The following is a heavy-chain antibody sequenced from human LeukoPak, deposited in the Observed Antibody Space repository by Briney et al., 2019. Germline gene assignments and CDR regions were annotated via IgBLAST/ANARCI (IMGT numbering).Heavy chain of an antibody. Sequence: SETLSLTCTVSGGSISSYYWSWIRQPPGKGLEWIGYIYYSGSANYNPSPKSRVTISVDTSKNQFSLKLASVSAADTAVYYCARGGTQLTLPVWGQGTLVTVSS. CDR1: GGSISSYY. CDR3: ARGGTQLTLPV. V-gene: IGHV4-59*01. D-gene: IGHD4/OR15-4a*01. J-gene: IGHJ4*02. CDR2: IYYSGSA.